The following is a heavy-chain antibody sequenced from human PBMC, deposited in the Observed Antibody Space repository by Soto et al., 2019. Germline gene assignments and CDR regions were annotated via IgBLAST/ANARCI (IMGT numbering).Heavy chain of an antibody. V-gene: IGHV6-1*01. J-gene: IGHJ4*02. CDR3: ARDDPWWFGELHNLDY. D-gene: IGHD3-10*01. Sequence: SQTLSLTCAISGDSVSSNSAAWNWIRQSPSRGLEWLGRAYYRSQWFYDSAVSVRSRINVIPDTSRNQFSLQLNSVTPEDTAVYYCARDDPWWFGELHNLDYWGQGTLVTVSS. CDR2: AYYRSQWFY. CDR1: GDSVSSNSAA.